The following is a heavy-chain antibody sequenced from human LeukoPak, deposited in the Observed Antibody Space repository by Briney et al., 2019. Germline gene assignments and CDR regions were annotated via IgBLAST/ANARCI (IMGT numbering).Heavy chain of an antibody. J-gene: IGHJ4*02. D-gene: IGHD2-2*01. V-gene: IGHV1-69*04. CDR1: GGTFSSYA. CDR2: IIPILGIA. CDR3: ARADCSSTSWYLWAYYFDY. Sequence: EASVKVSCKASGGTFSSYAISWVRQAPGQGLEWMGRIIPILGIANYAQKFQGRVTITADKSTSTAYMELSSLRSEDTAVYYCARADCSSTSWYLWAYYFDYWGQGTLVTVSS.